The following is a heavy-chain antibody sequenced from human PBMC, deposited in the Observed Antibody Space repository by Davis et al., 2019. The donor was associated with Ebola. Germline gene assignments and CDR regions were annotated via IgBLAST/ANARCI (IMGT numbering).Heavy chain of an antibody. D-gene: IGHD3-22*01. V-gene: IGHV4-4*02. CDR2: IYHSGST. Sequence: SETLSLTCAVSGGSISSSNWWSWVRQPSGKGLEWIGEIYHSGSTNYNPSLKSRVTISVDTSKNQFSLKLSSVTAADTAVYYCARRPRVVVNISLTFDYWGQGTLVTVSS. J-gene: IGHJ4*02. CDR1: GGSISSSNW. CDR3: ARRPRVVVNISLTFDY.